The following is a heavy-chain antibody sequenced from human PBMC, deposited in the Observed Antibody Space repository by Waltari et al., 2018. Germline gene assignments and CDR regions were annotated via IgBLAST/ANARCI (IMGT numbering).Heavy chain of an antibody. V-gene: IGHV3-48*04. J-gene: IGHJ4*02. D-gene: IGHD2-15*01. CDR1: GFTFSHYI. CDR2: ISGSGIST. CDR3: ARDDWVVLDY. Sequence: EVQLVESGGDLVQPGGSLRLSCAASGFTFSHYIMSWVRQAPGKGLERVSGISGSGISTYYADSVKGRFTISRDNAKNSLYLQMNSLRAEDTAVYYCARDDWVVLDYWGQGTLVTVSS.